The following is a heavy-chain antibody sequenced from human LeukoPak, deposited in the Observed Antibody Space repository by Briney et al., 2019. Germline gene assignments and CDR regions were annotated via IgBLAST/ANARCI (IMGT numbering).Heavy chain of an antibody. J-gene: IGHJ4*02. D-gene: IGHD6-13*01. CDR3: ARDNSSSWYWDY. CDR2: IYHSGST. Sequence: SGTLSLTCAVSGGSISSSNWWSWVRQPPGKGLEWIGEIYHSGSTNYNPSLKSRVTISVVKSKNQFSLKLSSVTAADTAVYYCARDNSSSWYWDYWGQGTLVTVSS. V-gene: IGHV4-4*02. CDR1: GGSISSSNW.